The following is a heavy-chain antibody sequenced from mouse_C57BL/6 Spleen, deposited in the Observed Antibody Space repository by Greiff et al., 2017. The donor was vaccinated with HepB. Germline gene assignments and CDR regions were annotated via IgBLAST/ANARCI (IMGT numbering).Heavy chain of an antibody. D-gene: IGHD2-1*01. CDR3: TRDPRYGNYGYFDV. J-gene: IGHJ1*03. CDR2: ISSGGDYI. Sequence: EVKLVESGEGLVKPGGSLKLSCAASGFTFSSYAMSWVRQTPEKRLEWVAYISSGGDYIYYADTVKGRFTISRDNARNTLYLQMSSLKSEDTAMYYCTRDPRYGNYGYFDVWGTGTTVTVSS. CDR1: GFTFSSYA. V-gene: IGHV5-9-1*02.